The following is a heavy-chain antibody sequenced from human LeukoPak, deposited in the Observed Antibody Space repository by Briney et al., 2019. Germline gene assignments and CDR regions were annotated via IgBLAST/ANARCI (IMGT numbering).Heavy chain of an antibody. J-gene: IGHJ4*02. V-gene: IGHV3-7*01. CDR3: ATEARTPLRYFASTYDY. Sequence: PGGSLRLSCAASGFTFSSYWMSWVRQAPGKEREGVANIKQDGSEKYYVDSVKGRFTISRDNAKNSLYLQMNSLRAEDTAVYYCATEARTPLRYFASTYDYWGQATLVTVSS. CDR2: IKQDGSEK. D-gene: IGHD3-9*01. CDR1: GFTFSSYW.